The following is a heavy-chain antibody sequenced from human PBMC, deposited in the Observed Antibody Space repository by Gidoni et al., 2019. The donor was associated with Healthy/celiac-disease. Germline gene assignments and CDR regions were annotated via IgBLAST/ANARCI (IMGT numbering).Heavy chain of an antibody. CDR1: GGSVSSGSYY. J-gene: IGHJ4*02. CDR2: IYYSGST. D-gene: IGHD1-26*01. V-gene: IGHV4-61*01. CDR3: ARAVGATKHYFDY. Sequence: QVQLQESGPGLVKPSETLSLTCTVSGGSVSSGSYYWSWIRQPPGKGLEWIGYIYYSGSTNYNPSRKSRVTISVDTSKNQFSLKLSSVTAADTAVYYCARAVGATKHYFDYWGQGTLVTVSS.